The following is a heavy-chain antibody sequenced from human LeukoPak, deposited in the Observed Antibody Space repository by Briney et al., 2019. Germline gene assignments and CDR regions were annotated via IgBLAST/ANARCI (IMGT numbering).Heavy chain of an antibody. CDR3: GHIKYGSGSYYMDY. Sequence: TLSLTCTVSGDSISNYYWSWIRQPPGKALEWLALIYWDDDKRYSPSLKSRLTITKDTSKNQVVLTMTNMDPVDTATYYCGHIKYGSGSYYMDYWGQGTLVTVSS. CDR1: GDSISNYYW. D-gene: IGHD3-10*01. V-gene: IGHV2-5*08. J-gene: IGHJ4*02. CDR2: IYWDDDK.